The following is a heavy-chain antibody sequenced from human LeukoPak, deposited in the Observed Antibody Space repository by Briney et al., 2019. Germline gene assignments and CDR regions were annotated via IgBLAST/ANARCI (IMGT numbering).Heavy chain of an antibody. J-gene: IGHJ4*02. V-gene: IGHV3-23*01. CDR3: AKDHIGTLSYDILSAFAS. CDR1: GFTFSSYA. D-gene: IGHD3-9*01. Sequence: GGSLRLSCAASGFTFSSYAMSWVRQAPGKGLEWVSVNSGSGDRAYYADSVEGRFTLSRDNSRNTMYLQMNSLRADDTAVYYCAKDHIGTLSYDILSAFASWGQGTLVTVSS. CDR2: NSGSGDRA.